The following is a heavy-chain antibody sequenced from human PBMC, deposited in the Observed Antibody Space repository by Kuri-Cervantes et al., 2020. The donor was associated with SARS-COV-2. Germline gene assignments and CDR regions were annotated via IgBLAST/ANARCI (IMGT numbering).Heavy chain of an antibody. CDR1: GFTFSSYA. Sequence: GESLKISCAASGFTFSSYAMRWVRQAPGKGLEWVSPISGSGGSTYYADSVKGRFTISRDNSRNTLYLQMNSLRAEDTAVFYCARPDCTINGVCFMDAWGQGTTVTVSS. J-gene: IGHJ6*02. CDR2: ISGSGGST. D-gene: IGHD2-8*01. CDR3: ARPDCTINGVCFMDA. V-gene: IGHV3-23*01.